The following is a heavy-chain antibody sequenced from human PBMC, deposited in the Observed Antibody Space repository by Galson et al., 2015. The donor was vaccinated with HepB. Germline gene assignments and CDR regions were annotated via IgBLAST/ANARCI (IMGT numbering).Heavy chain of an antibody. CDR2: IYYSGST. V-gene: IGHV4-31*03. Sequence: TLSLTCTVSGGSISSGGYYWSWIRHHPGKGLEWIGYIYYSGSTYYNPSLKSRLTISVDTSKNQFSLKLSSVTAADTAVYYCARVYYLILIGHRFFDYWGQGTLVTVSS. D-gene: IGHD3-9*01. CDR1: GGSISSGGYY. CDR3: ARVYYLILIGHRFFDY. J-gene: IGHJ4*02.